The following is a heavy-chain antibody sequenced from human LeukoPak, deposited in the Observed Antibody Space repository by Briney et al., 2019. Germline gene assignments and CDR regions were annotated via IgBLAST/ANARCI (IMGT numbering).Heavy chain of an antibody. Sequence: ETLSLTCTVSGGSISSYYWSWIRQPAGKGLEWVGRIKSKTDGGTTDYAAPVKGRFTISRDDSKNTLYLQMNSLKTEDTGVYYCTTRFVAGGSWGQGTLVTVSS. D-gene: IGHD2-15*01. CDR2: IKSKTDGGTT. V-gene: IGHV3-15*01. CDR1: GGSISSYY. J-gene: IGHJ5*02. CDR3: TTRFVAGGS.